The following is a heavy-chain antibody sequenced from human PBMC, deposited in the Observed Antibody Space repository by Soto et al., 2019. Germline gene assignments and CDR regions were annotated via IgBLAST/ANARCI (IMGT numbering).Heavy chain of an antibody. CDR2: IYHSGST. Sequence: SETLSLTCAVSGGSISSSNWWSWVRQPPGKGLEWIGEIYHSGSTNYNPSLKSRVTISVDKSKNQFSLKLSSVTAADTAVYYCAAVVPAADPGAFDIWGQGTMVTVSS. CDR3: AAVVPAADPGAFDI. J-gene: IGHJ3*02. D-gene: IGHD2-2*01. CDR1: GGSISSSNW. V-gene: IGHV4-4*02.